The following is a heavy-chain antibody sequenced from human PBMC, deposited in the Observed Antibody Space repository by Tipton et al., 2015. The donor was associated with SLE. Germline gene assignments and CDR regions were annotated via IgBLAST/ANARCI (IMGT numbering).Heavy chain of an antibody. J-gene: IGHJ4*02. CDR3: AREAPNTCYFDS. CDR2: INPGGGGT. V-gene: IGHV1-46*01. D-gene: IGHD2-8*01. Sequence: VQLVQSGPEVKKPGASVKVSCKSSGYTFTAYYMHWVRQAPGQGLEWMGIINPGGGGTNYAQKFQGRVTMAMDTSTTTVYMELNSLRSDDTAVYYCAREAPNTCYFDSWGQGTPVTVSS. CDR1: GYTFTAYY.